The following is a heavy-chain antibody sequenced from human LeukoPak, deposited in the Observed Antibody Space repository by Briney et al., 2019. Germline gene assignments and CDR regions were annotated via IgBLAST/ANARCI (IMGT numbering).Heavy chain of an antibody. D-gene: IGHD4/OR15-4a*01. V-gene: IGHV3-66*01. CDR3: ARDPPAVRTNTYA. Sequence: TGGSLRLSCAASGFTASNNYMNWVRQAPGKELEWVSLIYSGGDTHYADSVKGRFTISRDSSKNTLYLQMNSLRAEDTAVYYCARDPPAVRTNTYAWGQGTLVTVSS. J-gene: IGHJ5*02. CDR1: GFTASNNY. CDR2: IYSGGDT.